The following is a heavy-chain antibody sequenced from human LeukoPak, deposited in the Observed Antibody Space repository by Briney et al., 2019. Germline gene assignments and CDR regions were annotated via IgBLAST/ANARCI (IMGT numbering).Heavy chain of an antibody. CDR3: AKDPRISVGFPFDS. CDR2: IKPDGTYT. D-gene: IGHD6-19*01. CDR1: GFTFSDYW. V-gene: IGHV3-74*01. Sequence: PGGSLRLSCAASGFTFSDYWIYWVRQAPGKGLGWVSRIKPDGTYTNYADSVKGRFTISRDNSKNTLYLQMNSLRAEDTAVYYCAKDPRISVGFPFDSWGQGTLVTVSS. J-gene: IGHJ4*02.